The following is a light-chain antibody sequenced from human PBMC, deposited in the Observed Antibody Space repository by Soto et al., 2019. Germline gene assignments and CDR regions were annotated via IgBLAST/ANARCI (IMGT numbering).Light chain of an antibody. V-gene: IGKV1-5*01. CDR1: QSISIW. CDR2: DAS. J-gene: IGKJ2*01. Sequence: DIQMTQSPSTLSASVGDRVTITCRASQSISIWLAWYQQKPGKAPKLLIYDASSLESGVPSRFSGSGSGTEFTLTISSLQPDDVATYYCQKYNSYLYTFGQGTKLEIK. CDR3: QKYNSYLYT.